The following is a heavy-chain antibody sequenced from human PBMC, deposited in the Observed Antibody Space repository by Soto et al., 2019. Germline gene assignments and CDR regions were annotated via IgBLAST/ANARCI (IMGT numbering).Heavy chain of an antibody. CDR1: GFTFSSYG. D-gene: IGHD3-22*01. V-gene: IGHV3-33*01. CDR3: AREGDYYDSSGYYPDY. J-gene: IGHJ4*02. Sequence: GGSLRLSCAASGFTFSSYGMHWVRQAPGKGLEWVAVIWYDGSNKYYADSVKGRFTISRDNSKNTLYLQMNSLRAEDTAVYYCAREGDYYDSSGYYPDYWGQGTLVTVSS. CDR2: IWYDGSNK.